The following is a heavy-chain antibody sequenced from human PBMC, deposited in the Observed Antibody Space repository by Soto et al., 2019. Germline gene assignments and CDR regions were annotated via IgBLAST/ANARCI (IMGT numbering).Heavy chain of an antibody. V-gene: IGHV4-59*08. D-gene: IGHD2-21*02. CDR2: IYYSGST. J-gene: IGHJ4*02. Sequence: PSETLSLTCTVSGGSISSYYWSWIRQPPGKGLEWIGYIYYSGSTNYNPSLKSRVTISVDTSKNQFSLKLSSVTAADTAVYYCARRFTCGGDCYPFDYWGQGTLVTVSS. CDR1: GGSISSYY. CDR3: ARRFTCGGDCYPFDY.